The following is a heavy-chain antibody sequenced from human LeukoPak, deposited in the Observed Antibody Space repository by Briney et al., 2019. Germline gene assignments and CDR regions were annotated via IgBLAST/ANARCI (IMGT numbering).Heavy chain of an antibody. V-gene: IGHV4-34*01. Sequence: SETLSLTCAVYGGSFSGYYWSWIRQPPGKGLEWIGEINHSGSTNYNPSLKSRVTISVDTSKNQFSLKLSSVTAADTAVYYCARGVPTGVDYFDYWGQGTLVTVSS. D-gene: IGHD2-8*02. CDR3: ARGVPTGVDYFDY. J-gene: IGHJ4*02. CDR1: GGSFSGYY. CDR2: INHSGST.